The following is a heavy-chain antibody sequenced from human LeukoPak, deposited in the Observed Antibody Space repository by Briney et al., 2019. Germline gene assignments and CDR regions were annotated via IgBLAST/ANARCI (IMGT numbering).Heavy chain of an antibody. CDR1: GGSISRYY. CDR2: IYTSGST. J-gene: IGHJ6*03. V-gene: IGHV4-4*09. CDR3: ASARYYYSMDV. Sequence: PSETLSLTCTVSGGSISRYYWSWIRQPPGKGLEWIGYIYTSGSTNYNPSLKSRVTISVDTSKNKFSLQLSSVTAADTAVYYCASARYYYSMDVWGKGNTVTVSS.